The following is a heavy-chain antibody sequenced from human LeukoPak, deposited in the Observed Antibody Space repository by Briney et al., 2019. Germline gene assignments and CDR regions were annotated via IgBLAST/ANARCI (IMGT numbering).Heavy chain of an antibody. CDR2: IDTAGDT. J-gene: IGHJ4*02. V-gene: IGHV3-13*04. Sequence: PGGSLRLSCAASGFTFSRYDMLWVRQVTGKGLEWVSAIDTAGDTYYPDSVKGRFTISRENAKNSLYLQMNSLTVGDTAVYYCVRAPPGSGWLIDYWGQGTLVAVSS. D-gene: IGHD6-19*01. CDR3: VRAPPGSGWLIDY. CDR1: GFTFSRYD.